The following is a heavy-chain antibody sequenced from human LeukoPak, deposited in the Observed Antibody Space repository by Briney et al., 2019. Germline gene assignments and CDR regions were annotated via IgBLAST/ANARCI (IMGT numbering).Heavy chain of an antibody. V-gene: IGHV4-39*07. D-gene: IGHD3-22*01. Sequence: SETLSLTCTVSGGSISSSSYYWGWIRQPPGKGLEWIGSIYYSGSTYYNPSLKSRVTISVDTSKNQFSLKLSSVTAADTAVYYCARRNYYDSSEDYWGQGTLVTVSS. J-gene: IGHJ4*02. CDR2: IYYSGST. CDR3: ARRNYYDSSEDY. CDR1: GGSISSSSYY.